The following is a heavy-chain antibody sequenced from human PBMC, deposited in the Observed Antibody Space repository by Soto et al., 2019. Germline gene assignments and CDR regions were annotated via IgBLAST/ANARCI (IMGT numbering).Heavy chain of an antibody. CDR1: GFTFSSYG. J-gene: IGHJ4*02. CDR3: AKDLSYSVVYGNYAFMGCDY. Sequence: GGSLRLSCAASGFTFSSYGMHWVRQAPGKGLEWVAVISYDGSNKYYADSVKGRFTISRDNSKNTLYLQMNSLRAEDTAVYYCAKDLSYSVVYGNYAFMGCDYWGQGTLVTVSS. V-gene: IGHV3-30*18. CDR2: ISYDGSNK. D-gene: IGHD4-4*01.